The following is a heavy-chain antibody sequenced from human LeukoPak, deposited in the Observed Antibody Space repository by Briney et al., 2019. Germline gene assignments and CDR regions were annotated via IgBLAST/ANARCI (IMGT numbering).Heavy chain of an antibody. V-gene: IGHV6-1*01. J-gene: IGHJ5*02. CDR1: GDTVSSNSAA. Sequence: SQTLSLTCAISGDTVSSNSAAWNWIRQSPSRGLEWLGRTYYRSKWYNDYAGSLKSRSTINADTSKNQFSLQLNSVTPEDTAVYYCTRHGYPWGQGTLVTVSS. CDR2: TYYRSKWYN. CDR3: TRHGYP.